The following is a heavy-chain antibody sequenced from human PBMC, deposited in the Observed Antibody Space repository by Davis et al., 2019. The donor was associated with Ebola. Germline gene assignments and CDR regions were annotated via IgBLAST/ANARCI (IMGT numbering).Heavy chain of an antibody. CDR3: AKNPVVGATTGGLDY. D-gene: IGHD1-26*01. J-gene: IGHJ4*02. CDR2: IGISVGGA. V-gene: IGHV3-23*01. Sequence: GESLKISCAASGFTFNNYAMTWVRQAPGKGLEWVSAIGISVGGAYYADSVKGRFTISRDNSKNTLYLQMNSLRAEDTAVYYCAKNPVVGATTGGLDYWGQGTLVTVSS. CDR1: GFTFNNYA.